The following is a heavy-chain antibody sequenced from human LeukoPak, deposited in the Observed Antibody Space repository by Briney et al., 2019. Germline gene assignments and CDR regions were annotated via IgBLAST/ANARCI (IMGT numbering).Heavy chain of an antibody. CDR1: GFTFSGYW. CDR2: IGSSGSPM. V-gene: IGHV3-11*01. CDR3: ASLAMGSPF. Sequence: PGGSLRLSCVASGFTFSGYWMTWIRQAPGKGLEWVSYIGSSGSPMFYADSVKGRFTISRDNAKNSLHLQMNSLRAEDTAVYYCASLAMGSPFWGQGTLVTVSA. J-gene: IGHJ4*02. D-gene: IGHD3-10*01.